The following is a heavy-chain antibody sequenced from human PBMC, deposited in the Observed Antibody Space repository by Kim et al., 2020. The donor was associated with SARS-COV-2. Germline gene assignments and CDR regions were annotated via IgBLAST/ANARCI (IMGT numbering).Heavy chain of an antibody. J-gene: IGHJ4*02. D-gene: IGHD3-3*01. V-gene: IGHV1-2*02. Sequence: LQGRVTMTRDTSISTAYMELSRLRSDDTAVYYCARQAGRFLEWTYYFDYWGQGTLVTVSS. CDR3: ARQAGRFLEWTYYFDY.